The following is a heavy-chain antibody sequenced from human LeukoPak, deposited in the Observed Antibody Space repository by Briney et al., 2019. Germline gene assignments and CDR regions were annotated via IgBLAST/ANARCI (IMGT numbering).Heavy chain of an antibody. V-gene: IGHV3-74*01. D-gene: IGHD5-24*01. CDR2: VIRDGSFT. CDR3: VRDGDDFNFDY. CDR1: GFTFRSYW. J-gene: IGHJ4*02. Sequence: GGSLRLSWAASGFTFRSYWMHWVRQVPGKGLEWVSRVIRDGSFTNYADSVKGRFTISRDNAKNTLYLQMSSLRAEDTAVYFCVRDGDDFNFDYWGQGSLVTVSS.